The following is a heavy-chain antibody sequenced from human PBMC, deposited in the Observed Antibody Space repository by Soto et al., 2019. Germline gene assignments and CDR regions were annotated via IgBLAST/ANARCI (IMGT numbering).Heavy chain of an antibody. CDR3: AIVASGYLGAFDI. D-gene: IGHD5-12*01. Sequence: SETLSLTCTVSGGSSSSTSYYWGWIRQPPGKGLEWIGSIYYSGSTNYNPSLKSRVTISVDTSKSQFSLKLSSVTAADTAVYYWAIVASGYLGAFDIWGQGTMVTVSS. J-gene: IGHJ3*02. CDR2: IYYSGST. CDR1: GGSSSSTSYY. V-gene: IGHV4-39*07.